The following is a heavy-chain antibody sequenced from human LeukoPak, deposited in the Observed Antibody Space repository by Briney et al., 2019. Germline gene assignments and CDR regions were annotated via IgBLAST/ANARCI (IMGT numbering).Heavy chain of an antibody. J-gene: IGHJ6*03. CDR2: IYYSGST. D-gene: IGHD5-24*01. V-gene: IGHV4-39*07. Sequence: SETLSLTCTVSGGSISSSSYYWGWIRQPPGKGLNWFGSIYYSGSTYYNPSLKSRVTISVDTSKNQFSLKLSSVTAADTAVYYCARLRWGYYYYYMDVWGKGTTVTVSS. CDR1: GGSISSSSYY. CDR3: ARLRWGYYYYYMDV.